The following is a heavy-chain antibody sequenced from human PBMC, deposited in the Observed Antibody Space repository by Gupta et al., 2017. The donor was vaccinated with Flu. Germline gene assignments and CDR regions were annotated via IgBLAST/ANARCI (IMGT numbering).Heavy chain of an antibody. CDR3: ARAPGIAVAGTGY. CDR1: GFTFSSYS. Sequence: EVQLVESGGGLVKPGGSLRLSCAASGFTFSSYSMNWVSQAPGKGLEWVSSISSSSSYIYYADAVKGRFTISRDNAKNSLYLQMNRMRAEDTAVYYCARAPGIAVAGTGYGGHGTMVTVSS. CDR2: ISSSSSYI. D-gene: IGHD6-19*01. J-gene: IGHJ4*01. V-gene: IGHV3-21*01.